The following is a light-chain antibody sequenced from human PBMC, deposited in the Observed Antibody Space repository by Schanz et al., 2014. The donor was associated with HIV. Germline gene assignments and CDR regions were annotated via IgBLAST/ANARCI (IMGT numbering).Light chain of an antibody. CDR3: GTWHSNLIGWL. V-gene: IGLV1-51*01. CDR1: SSNIGNNY. Sequence: QSVLTQPPSVSAAPGQKVTISCSGSSSNIGNNYVSWYQQLPGTAPKLLIYDNNKRPSGIPDRFSGSKSGTSATLGITGLQTGDEADYYCGTWHSNLIGWLFGGGTKLTVL. CDR2: DNN. J-gene: IGLJ3*02.